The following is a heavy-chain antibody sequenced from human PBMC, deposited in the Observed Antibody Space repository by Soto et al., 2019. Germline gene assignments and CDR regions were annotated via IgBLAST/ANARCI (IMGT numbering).Heavy chain of an antibody. CDR1: GFSFVNYA. CDR2: LSGSGTST. J-gene: IGHJ4*02. D-gene: IGHD6-19*01. Sequence: WWSLRLSCASSGFSFVNYAMNWVRQAPGKGLEWVSGLSGSGTSTYYADSVKGRFTISRDNSRDTLFLQMNSLTADDTAVYYCAKATTNGGWFNPFDSWGQGALVTVSS. CDR3: AKATTNGGWFNPFDS. V-gene: IGHV3-23*01.